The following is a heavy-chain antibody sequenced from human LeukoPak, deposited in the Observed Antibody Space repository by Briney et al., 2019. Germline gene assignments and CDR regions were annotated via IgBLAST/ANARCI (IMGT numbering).Heavy chain of an antibody. CDR3: ASQVYYGSGSPDLYYYYYYGMDV. D-gene: IGHD3-10*01. J-gene: IGHJ6*02. V-gene: IGHV3-66*04. CDR1: GFTVSSNY. Sequence: GGSLRLSCAASGFTVSSNYMSWVRQALGKGLEWVSVIYSGVSTYYADSVKGRFTISRDNSKNTLYLQMNSLRAEDTAVYYCASQVYYGSGSPDLYYYYYYGMDVWGQGTTVTVSS. CDR2: IYSGVST.